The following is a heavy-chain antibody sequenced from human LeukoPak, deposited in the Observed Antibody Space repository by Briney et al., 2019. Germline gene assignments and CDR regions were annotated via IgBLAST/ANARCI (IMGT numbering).Heavy chain of an antibody. J-gene: IGHJ3*02. D-gene: IGHD2-2*02. CDR3: ARDTEGYYSSTSCYRDDAFDI. V-gene: IGHV1-18*01. Sequence: ASVKVSCKASGYTFTSYGISWVRQAPGQGLEWMGWISAYNGNTNYAQKLQGRVTMTTDTSTSTAYMELRSLRSDDTAVYYCARDTEGYYSSTSCYRDDAFDIWGQGTMVTVSS. CDR2: ISAYNGNT. CDR1: GYTFTSYG.